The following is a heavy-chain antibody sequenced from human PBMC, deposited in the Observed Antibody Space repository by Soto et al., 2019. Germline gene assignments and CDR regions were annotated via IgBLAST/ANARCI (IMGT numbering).Heavy chain of an antibody. CDR3: AGGSVSGGVTVPDAFDI. V-gene: IGHV4-39*01. D-gene: IGHD3-16*02. CDR1: GGSISSSSYY. Sequence: SETLSLTCTVSGGSISSSSYYWGWIRQPPGKGLEWIGSIYYSGSTYYNPSLKSRVTISVDTSKNQFSLKLSSVTAADTAVYYCAGGSVSGGVTVPDAFDIWGQGTMVTVSS. CDR2: IYYSGST. J-gene: IGHJ3*02.